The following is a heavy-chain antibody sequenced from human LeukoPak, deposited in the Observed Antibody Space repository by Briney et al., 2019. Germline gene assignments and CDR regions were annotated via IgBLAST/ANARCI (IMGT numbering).Heavy chain of an antibody. CDR3: ARRVYYDSSGIHWFDP. CDR1: GGTFSSYA. D-gene: IGHD3-22*01. Sequence: ASVKVSCKASGGTFSSYAISWVRQAPGQGLEWMGRIIPILGIANYAQKFQGRVTITADKSTSTAYMELSSLRSEDTAVYYCARRVYYDSSGIHWFDPWGQGTLVTVSS. V-gene: IGHV1-69*04. J-gene: IGHJ5*02. CDR2: IIPILGIA.